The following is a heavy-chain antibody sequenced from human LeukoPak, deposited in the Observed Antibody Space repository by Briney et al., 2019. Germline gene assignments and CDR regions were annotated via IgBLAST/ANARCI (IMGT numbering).Heavy chain of an antibody. D-gene: IGHD3-10*01. Sequence: ASVKVSCKASGYTFTSYGISWVRQAPGQGLEWMGWISAYNGNTNYAQKLQGRVTMTTDTSTSTAYMELRSLRSDDTAVYYCARTSVSYYGSGTYSVGYYYMDVWGKGTTVTISS. CDR1: GYTFTSYG. V-gene: IGHV1-18*01. CDR2: ISAYNGNT. CDR3: ARTSVSYYGSGTYSVGYYYMDV. J-gene: IGHJ6*03.